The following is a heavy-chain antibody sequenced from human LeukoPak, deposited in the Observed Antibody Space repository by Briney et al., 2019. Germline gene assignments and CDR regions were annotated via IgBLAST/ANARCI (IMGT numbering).Heavy chain of an antibody. CDR2: INPNIGDT. Sequence: ASVKVSCTASGYTFTGYFIHWVRQAPGQGLEWMGWINPNIGDTNYAQKFQGRVTMTRDTSISTAYMELSRLRFDDTAVYYCARINSSRWYDFWGQGTLVTVSS. V-gene: IGHV1-2*02. CDR3: ARINSSRWYDF. J-gene: IGHJ4*02. D-gene: IGHD6-13*01. CDR1: GYTFTGYF.